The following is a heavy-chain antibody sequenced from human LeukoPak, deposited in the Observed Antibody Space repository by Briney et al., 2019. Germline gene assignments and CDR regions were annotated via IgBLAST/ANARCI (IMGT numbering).Heavy chain of an antibody. CDR2: IYYSGST. J-gene: IGHJ5*02. CDR1: GGSSIGSF. D-gene: IGHD3-22*01. V-gene: IGHV4-59*01. CDR3: ASSVYSSLSCAWFAP. Sequence: SETLSLTCTVSGGSSIGSFWSWSRQPPGKGLEWIGYIYYSGSTNYNPSLQSRVTISLDTSKNQISLTVSSVTAADTAVYYCASSVYSSLSCAWFAPLGQGTLVTVSS.